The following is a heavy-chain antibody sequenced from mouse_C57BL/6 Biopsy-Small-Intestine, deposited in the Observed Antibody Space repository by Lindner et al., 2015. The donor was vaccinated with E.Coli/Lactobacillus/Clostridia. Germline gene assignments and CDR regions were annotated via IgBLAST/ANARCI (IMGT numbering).Heavy chain of an antibody. Sequence: SVKVSCKASGYTFTGHYIHWVRQAPGQGLEYVGWINPRSGDTFYAQQFQGRVSLTRDTSMNTAYMELNRLTNDDTALYYCARVFIGLAGRGFDSWGQGTLVTVSS. CDR3: ARVFIGLAGRGFDS. D-gene: IGHD1-1*02. J-gene: IGHJ4*01. CDR1: GYTFTGHY. V-gene: IGHV1-84*02. CDR2: INPRSGDT.